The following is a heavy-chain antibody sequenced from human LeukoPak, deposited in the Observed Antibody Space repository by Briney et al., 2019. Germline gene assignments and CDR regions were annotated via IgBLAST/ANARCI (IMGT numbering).Heavy chain of an antibody. CDR3: QVQGQRSYYYYYMDV. J-gene: IGHJ6*03. CDR1: GGSISSGYY. Sequence: SETLSLTCTVSGGSISSGYYWGWIRQPPGKGLEWIGSIYHSGSTYYNPSLKSRVTISVVTSKNQFSLKLSSVTAADTAVYYCQVQGQRSYYYYYMDVWGKGTTVTISS. V-gene: IGHV4-38-2*02. D-gene: IGHD6-25*01. CDR2: IYHSGST.